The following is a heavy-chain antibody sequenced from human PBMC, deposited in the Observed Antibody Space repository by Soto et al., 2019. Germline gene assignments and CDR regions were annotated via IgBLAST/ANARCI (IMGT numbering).Heavy chain of an antibody. D-gene: IGHD3-22*01. CDR3: ADGGGGYDT. CDR1: GGSFSSFH. V-gene: IGHV1-69*13. CDR2: IAPIFGSS. Sequence: SVNVSFKSSGGSFSSFHFNWVRQAPGQGLEWIGSIAPIFGSSRYTQRFQGRVTITADELTSTAYLELDSLRSDDTAMYYCADGGGGYDTWGQGTLVTVSS. J-gene: IGHJ5*02.